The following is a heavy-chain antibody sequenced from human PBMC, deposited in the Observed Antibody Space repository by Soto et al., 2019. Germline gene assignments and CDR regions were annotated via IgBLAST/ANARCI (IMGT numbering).Heavy chain of an antibody. Sequence: QVQLVESGGGLVKPGGSLRLSCAASGFTFSDYYMSWIRQAPGKGLEWVSYISSSGSTIYYADSVKGRFTISRDNAKNSLYMQMNSLRAEDTAVYYCARRGEIVVVPAAKGNYYYYYMDVWGKGTTVTVSS. CDR3: ARRGEIVVVPAAKGNYYYYYMDV. V-gene: IGHV3-11*01. D-gene: IGHD2-2*01. J-gene: IGHJ6*03. CDR2: ISSSGSTI. CDR1: GFTFSDYY.